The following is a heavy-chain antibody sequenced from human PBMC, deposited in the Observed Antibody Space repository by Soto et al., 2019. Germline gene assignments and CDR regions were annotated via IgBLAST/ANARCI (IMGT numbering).Heavy chain of an antibody. CDR1: GVSFSIAG. CDR2: IKSKTDGGTT. V-gene: IGHV3-15*01. D-gene: IGHD6-13*01. CDR3: TTDPYALRQQEPSYYYYSMDV. J-gene: IGHJ6*03. Sequence: PGVSLGLCCAATGVSFSIAGVSWAFKATGKGLEWVGRIKSKTDGGTTDSAAPVKGRFTISRDDSKNTLYLQMNSLITKDTAVYYCTTDPYALRQQEPSYYYYSMDVWGKGTTVTVSS.